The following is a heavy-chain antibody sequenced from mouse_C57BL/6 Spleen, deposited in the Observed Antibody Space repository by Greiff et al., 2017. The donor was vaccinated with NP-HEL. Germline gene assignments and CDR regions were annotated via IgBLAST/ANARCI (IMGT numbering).Heavy chain of an antibody. Sequence: VQLQQPGAELVMPGASVKLSCKASGYTFTSYWMHWVKQRPGQGLEWIGEIDPSDSYTNYNQKFKGKSTLTVDKSSSTAYMQLSSLTSEDSAVYYCARITTVVATNYFDYWGQGTTLTVSS. D-gene: IGHD1-1*01. CDR2: IDPSDSYT. V-gene: IGHV1-69*01. J-gene: IGHJ2*01. CDR3: ARITTVVATNYFDY. CDR1: GYTFTSYW.